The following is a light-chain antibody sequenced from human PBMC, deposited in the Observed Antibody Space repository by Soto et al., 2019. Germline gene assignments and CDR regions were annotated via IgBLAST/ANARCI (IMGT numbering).Light chain of an antibody. J-gene: IGKJ1*01. CDR2: KAS. V-gene: IGKV1-5*03. Sequence: DIQMTQSPSTLSASVGDRVTITCRVSQSMRVWLAWYQQKPGKAPKLLIYKASSLESGVPSRFSGSGSGTEFTLTISGLQPDDFATYFCQQYNFYPWTFGQGTKVEIK. CDR3: QQYNFYPWT. CDR1: QSMRVW.